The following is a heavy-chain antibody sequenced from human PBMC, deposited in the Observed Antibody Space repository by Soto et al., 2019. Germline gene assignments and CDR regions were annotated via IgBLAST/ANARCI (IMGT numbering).Heavy chain of an antibody. Sequence: SVKVSCKASGGTFSSYASSWVRQAPGQGLEWMGGIIPIFGAANYAQKFQGRVTITADESTSTAYMELSSLRSEDTAVYYCARDPAAAEPYYYYGMDVWGQGTTVTVSS. CDR1: GGTFSSYA. CDR3: ARDPAAAEPYYYYGMDV. CDR2: IIPIFGAA. V-gene: IGHV1-69*13. D-gene: IGHD6-13*01. J-gene: IGHJ6*02.